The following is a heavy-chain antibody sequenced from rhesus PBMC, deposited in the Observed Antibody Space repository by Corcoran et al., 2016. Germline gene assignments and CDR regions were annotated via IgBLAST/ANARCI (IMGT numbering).Heavy chain of an antibody. CDR3: ARAPRWRSGPWYFDL. J-gene: IGHJ2*01. V-gene: IGHV4S11*01. Sequence: QVQLQESGPGLVKPLETLSLTCAVSGGSISSNYCSWIRQPPGKGLEWIGYIYGSGSSTNYNPSLKSRVTLSVDTSKNQFSLKLSSVTAADTAVYYCARAPRWRSGPWYFDLWGPGTPITISS. D-gene: IGHD1-1*01. CDR2: IYGSGSST. CDR1: GGSISSNY.